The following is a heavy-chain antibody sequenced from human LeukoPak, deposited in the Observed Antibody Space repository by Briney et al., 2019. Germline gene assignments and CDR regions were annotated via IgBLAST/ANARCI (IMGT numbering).Heavy chain of an antibody. CDR3: ARGRQQLVNFDY. CDR2: IYYSGST. Sequence: SETLSLTCTVSGDSISSYYWSWIRQPPAKGLEWIGYIYYSGSTNYNPSLKSRVTLSIDTSKNQAYLKLSSVTAADTAVYYCARGRQQLVNFDYWGQGTLVTVYS. J-gene: IGHJ4*02. CDR1: GDSISSYY. D-gene: IGHD6-13*01. V-gene: IGHV4-59*01.